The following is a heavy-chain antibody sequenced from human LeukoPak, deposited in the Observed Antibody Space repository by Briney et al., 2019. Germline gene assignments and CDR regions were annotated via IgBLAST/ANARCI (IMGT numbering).Heavy chain of an antibody. V-gene: IGHV4-34*01. CDR1: GGSFSGYH. Sequence: SETLSLTCAVYGGSFSGYHWSWIRQPPGKGLEWIGEINHSGSTNYNPSLKSRVTISVDTSKNQFSLKLSSVTAADTAVYYCARTLTLPNKWLRIARGSSWFDPWGQGTLVTVSS. J-gene: IGHJ5*02. D-gene: IGHD5-12*01. CDR3: ARTLTLPNKWLRIARGSSWFDP. CDR2: INHSGST.